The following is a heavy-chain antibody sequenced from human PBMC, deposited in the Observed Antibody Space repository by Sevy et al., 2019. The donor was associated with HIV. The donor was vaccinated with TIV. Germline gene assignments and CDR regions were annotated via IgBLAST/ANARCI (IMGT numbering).Heavy chain of an antibody. J-gene: IGHJ6*02. CDR2: ISSSIITI. D-gene: IGHD6-6*01. V-gene: IGHV3-48*02. CDR3: AGVRAARLGGPYGMDV. Sequence: GGSLRLSCAASGFTFSSYGMNWVRQAPGKGLEWVSYISSSIITIYYADSVKGRFTISRDNAKNSLYLQMNSLRDEDTALYYWAGVRAARLGGPYGMDVWGQGTTVTVSS. CDR1: GFTFSSYG.